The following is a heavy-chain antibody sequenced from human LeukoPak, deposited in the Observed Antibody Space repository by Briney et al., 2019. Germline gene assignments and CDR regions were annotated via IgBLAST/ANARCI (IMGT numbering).Heavy chain of an antibody. CDR2: IYYSGRT. CDR3: ERARIAAAGAFDY. V-gene: IGHV4-39*07. CDR1: GGSITSSSYY. J-gene: IGHJ4*02. D-gene: IGHD6-13*01. Sequence: SETLSLTCTVSGGSITSSSYYWGWIRQPPGKGPEWIGRIYYSGRTNYNPSLKSRVTISLDTSKTQFSLKLTSVTGADTAVYYCERARIAAAGAFDYWGQGTLVTLPS.